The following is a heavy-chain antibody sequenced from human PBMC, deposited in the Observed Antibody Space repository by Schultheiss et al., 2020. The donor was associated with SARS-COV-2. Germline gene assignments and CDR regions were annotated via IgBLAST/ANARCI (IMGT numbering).Heavy chain of an antibody. D-gene: IGHD6-13*01. J-gene: IGHJ3*02. CDR1: GFTFSNAW. CDR3: TTGLGSSGGYDLGAIDI. Sequence: GGSLRLSCAASGFTFSNAWMNWVRQAPGKGLEWIGHIKRKTDGGTTDYAAPVKGRFTISRDDSKNTLYLQMHSLKPEDTAVYYCTTGLGSSGGYDLGAIDIWGQGRMVTVSS. V-gene: IGHV3-15*05. CDR2: IKRKTDGGTT.